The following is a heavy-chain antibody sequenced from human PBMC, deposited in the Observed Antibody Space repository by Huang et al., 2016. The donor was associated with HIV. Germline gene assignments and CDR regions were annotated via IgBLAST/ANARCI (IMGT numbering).Heavy chain of an antibody. D-gene: IGHD2-2*01. CDR1: GYNFMNYW. J-gene: IGHJ4*02. CDR3: ARRESSPSAFDS. CDR2: IYTGDSDI. V-gene: IGHV5-51*01. Sequence: EVQLVQSGAEVKKPGESLKISCKGSGYNFMNYWVGWVRQMPGKGREWSGSIYTGDSDIRYRPSFQCQVTISADKFISTAYLHLSSLKTSDTAIYYCARRESSPSAFDSWGQGTRVTVSS.